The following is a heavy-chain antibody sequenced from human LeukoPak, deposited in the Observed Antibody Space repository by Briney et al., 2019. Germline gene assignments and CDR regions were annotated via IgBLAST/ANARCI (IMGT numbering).Heavy chain of an antibody. CDR2: IYPGDSDT. J-gene: IGHJ6*03. Sequence: KPGASVKVSCKASGYTFTSYYMHWVRQAPGQGLEWMGIIYPGDSDTGYSPSFQGQVTISADKSISTAYLQWSSLKASDTAMYYCARHSPLYSYYYMDVWGKGTTVTVSS. V-gene: IGHV5-51*01. CDR3: ARHSPLYSYYYMDV. CDR1: GYTFTSYY.